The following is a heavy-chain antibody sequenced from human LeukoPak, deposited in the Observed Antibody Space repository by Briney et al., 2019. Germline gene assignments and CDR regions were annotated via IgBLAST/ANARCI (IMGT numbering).Heavy chain of an antibody. CDR1: GFTFSSYW. D-gene: IGHD1-26*01. J-gene: IGHJ6*02. V-gene: IGHV3-74*01. CDR3: ARVRSGSSAGNYGMDV. Sequence: PSGGSLRLSCAASGFTFSSYWMRWVRQAPGKGLVWVSRINSDGSSTSYADSVKGRFTISRDNAKNTLYLQMNSLRAEDTAVYYCARVRSGSSAGNYGMDVWGQGTTVTVSS. CDR2: INSDGSST.